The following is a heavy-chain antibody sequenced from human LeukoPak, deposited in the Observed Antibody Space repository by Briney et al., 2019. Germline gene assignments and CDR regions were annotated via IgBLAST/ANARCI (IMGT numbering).Heavy chain of an antibody. CDR3: AKGSYASGYYYYGMDV. D-gene: IGHD3-3*01. CDR2: IIPIFGTA. J-gene: IGHJ6*02. V-gene: IGHV1-69*13. Sequence: SVKVSCKASGGTFSSYAISWVRQAPGQGLEWMGGIIPIFGTANYAQKFQGRVTITADESTSTAYMELSSLRSEDTAVYYCAKGSYASGYYYYGMDVWGQGTTVTVSS. CDR1: GGTFSSYA.